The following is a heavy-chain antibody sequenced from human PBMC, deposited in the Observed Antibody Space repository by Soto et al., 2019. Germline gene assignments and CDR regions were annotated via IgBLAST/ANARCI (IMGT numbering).Heavy chain of an antibody. J-gene: IGHJ3*02. Sequence: EVQLLESGGGWVQPGGSLRLSCAASGFTFSSYAMSWVRQAPGKGLEWVSAISGSGGSTYYADSVKGRFTISRDNSKNTLYLQMNSLRADDTAVYYCANDLLPGIAVACRPFDIWGQGTMVTVCS. CDR3: ANDLLPGIAVACRPFDI. CDR2: ISGSGGST. V-gene: IGHV3-23*01. D-gene: IGHD6-19*01. CDR1: GFTFSSYA.